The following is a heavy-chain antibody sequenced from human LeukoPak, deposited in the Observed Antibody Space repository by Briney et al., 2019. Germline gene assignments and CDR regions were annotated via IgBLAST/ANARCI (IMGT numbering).Heavy chain of an antibody. Sequence: ASVKVSCKASGYTFTGYYMYWVRQAPGQGLEWMGWINPKSGDTKFAQKFQGRVTTTRDTSISTAYMELSRLTSDDTAVYYCARGLLYSPMDVWGQGTTVIVSS. CDR2: INPKSGDT. D-gene: IGHD3-3*01. V-gene: IGHV1-2*02. J-gene: IGHJ6*02. CDR3: ARGLLYSPMDV. CDR1: GYTFTGYY.